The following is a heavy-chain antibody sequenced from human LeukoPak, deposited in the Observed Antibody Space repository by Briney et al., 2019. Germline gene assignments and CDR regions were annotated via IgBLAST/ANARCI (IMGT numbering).Heavy chain of an antibody. J-gene: IGHJ3*02. V-gene: IGHV1-2*02. CDR3: ARDEESRRDAFDI. CDR2: INPNSGGT. Sequence: EASVKVSCKASGYTFTGYYMHWVRQAPGQGLEWMGWINPNSGGTNYGQKFQGRVTMTRDTSISTAYMELSRLRSDDTAVYYCARDEESRRDAFDIWGQGTMVTVSS. CDR1: GYTFTGYY.